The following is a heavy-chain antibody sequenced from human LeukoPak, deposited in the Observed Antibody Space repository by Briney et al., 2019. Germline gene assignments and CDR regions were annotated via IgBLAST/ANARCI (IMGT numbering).Heavy chain of an antibody. V-gene: IGHV1-46*01. CDR2: ISPTGGST. J-gene: IGHJ4*02. CDR3: AREESKDSSGWQNCDY. D-gene: IGHD6-19*01. CDR1: GYTFTNNW. Sequence: VASVKVSCKAFGYTFTNNWMHWVRQAPGQGPEWMGLISPTGGSTAYAQKFQGRVTLTRDMSTSTDYLELSSLRSEDTAVYYCAREESKDSSGWQNCDYWGQGTLVTVSS.